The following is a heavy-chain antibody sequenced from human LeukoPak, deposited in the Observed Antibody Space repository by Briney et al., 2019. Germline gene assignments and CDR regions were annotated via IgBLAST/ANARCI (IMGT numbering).Heavy chain of an antibody. J-gene: IGHJ6*02. V-gene: IGHV1-8*01. D-gene: IGHD6-19*01. CDR1: GYTFTSYD. Sequence: ASVKVSCKASGYTFTSYDINWVRQATGQGLEWMGWMNSNSGNTGYAQKFQGRVTMTRNTSISTAYMELSSLRSEDTAVYYCARAGGSGWYIATTRYYGMDVWGQGTTVTVSS. CDR2: MNSNSGNT. CDR3: ARAGGSGWYIATTRYYGMDV.